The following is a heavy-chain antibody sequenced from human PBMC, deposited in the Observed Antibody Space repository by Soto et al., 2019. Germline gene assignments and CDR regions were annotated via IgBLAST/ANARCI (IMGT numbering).Heavy chain of an antibody. CDR1: GGSISSSSYY. V-gene: IGHV4-39*01. D-gene: IGHD3-3*01. CDR3: ARQSVYYDFWSGYYPPYNWFDP. Sequence: SETLSLTCTVSGGSISSSSYYWGWIRQPPGKGLEWIGSIYYSGSTYYNPSLKSRVTISVDTSKNQFSLKLSSVTAADTAVYYCARQSVYYDFWSGYYPPYNWFDPWGQGTLVTVS. J-gene: IGHJ5*02. CDR2: IYYSGST.